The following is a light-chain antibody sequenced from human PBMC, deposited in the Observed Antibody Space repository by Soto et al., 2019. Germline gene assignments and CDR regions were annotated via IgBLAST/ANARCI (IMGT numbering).Light chain of an antibody. CDR1: QSVFYSSNNKNY. CDR3: QQYYSLPLT. CDR2: WAS. V-gene: IGKV4-1*01. Sequence: DIVMTQSPESLAVSLGERATINCKSSQSVFYSSNNKNYLTWYQQKPGQPPKLLIYWASTRESGVPDRFNGSGSEAAFTLPISSLQAEDVAVYYCQQYYSLPLTFGGGTKVEIK. J-gene: IGKJ4*01.